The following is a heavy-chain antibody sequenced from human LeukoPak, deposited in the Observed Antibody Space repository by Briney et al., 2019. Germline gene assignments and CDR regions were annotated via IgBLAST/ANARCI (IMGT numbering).Heavy chain of an antibody. D-gene: IGHD6-13*01. CDR1: GFTFSSYV. V-gene: IGHV3-64D*09. CDR2: ISSNGGSI. J-gene: IGHJ6*02. CDR3: LKSSSSSNYYYGMDV. Sequence: GGSLRLSCSASGFTFSSYVTHWVRQAPGNGLEYVSGISSNGGSIYYADSLKGRFTISRDNTKNTLYLQMSSLRAEDTAVYYCLKSSSSSNYYYGMDVWGQGTTVTVSS.